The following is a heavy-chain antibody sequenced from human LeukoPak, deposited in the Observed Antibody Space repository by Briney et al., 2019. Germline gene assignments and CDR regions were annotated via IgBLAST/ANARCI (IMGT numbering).Heavy chain of an antibody. D-gene: IGHD3-22*01. V-gene: IGHV4-61*10. J-gene: IGHJ6*03. CDR1: GDSISSGDYY. CDR3: ARETYYYDSSGYSEPTWYYYYMDV. Sequence: SETLSLTCTVSGDSISSGDYYWSWIRQPAGKGLEWIGEIYHSGSTNYNPSLKSRVTISVDKSKNQFSLKLSSVTAADTAVYYCARETYYYDSSGYSEPTWYYYYMDVWGKGTTVTVSS. CDR2: IYHSGST.